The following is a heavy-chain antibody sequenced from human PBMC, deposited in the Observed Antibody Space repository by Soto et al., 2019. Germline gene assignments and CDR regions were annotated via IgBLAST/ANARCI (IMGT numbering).Heavy chain of an antibody. J-gene: IGHJ6*02. CDR2: IIPILGIA. CDR1: GGTFSSYT. Sequence: QVQLVQSGAEVKKPGSSVKVSCKASGGTFSSYTISWVRQAPGQGLEWMGRIIPILGIANYAQKFQGRVTITADKSTSTGYMEDSSRSSEDTAVYYCARDGTPCVAGDYYDYYGMDLWGQGTTVTVSS. CDR3: ARDGTPCVAGDYYDYYGMDL. D-gene: IGHD1-26*01. V-gene: IGHV1-69*08.